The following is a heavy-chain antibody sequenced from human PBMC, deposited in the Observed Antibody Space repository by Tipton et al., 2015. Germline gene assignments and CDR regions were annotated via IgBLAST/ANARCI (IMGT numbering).Heavy chain of an antibody. CDR2: ISGSGGST. D-gene: IGHD1-26*01. Sequence: SLRLSCAASGFTFSSFWMSWVRQAPGKGLEWVSAISGSGGSTYYADSVKGRFTISRDNSKNTLYLQMNSLRAEDTAVYYCAKGVRGSYYVGFDPWGQGTLVTVSS. CDR1: GFTFSSFW. V-gene: IGHV3-23*01. J-gene: IGHJ5*02. CDR3: AKGVRGSYYVGFDP.